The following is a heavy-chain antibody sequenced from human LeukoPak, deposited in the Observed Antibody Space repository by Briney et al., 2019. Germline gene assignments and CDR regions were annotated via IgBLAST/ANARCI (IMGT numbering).Heavy chain of an antibody. CDR3: ARDEEMATILNY. CDR1: GFTFSDYY. CDR2: ISFSGSTI. D-gene: IGHD5-24*01. Sequence: GGSLRLSCAASGFTFSDYYMSWIRQAPGKGLEWVSYISFSGSTIYYADSVKGRFTISRDNAKNSLYLQMNSLRAEDTAVYYCARDEEMATILNYWGQGTLVTVSS. V-gene: IGHV3-11*01. J-gene: IGHJ4*02.